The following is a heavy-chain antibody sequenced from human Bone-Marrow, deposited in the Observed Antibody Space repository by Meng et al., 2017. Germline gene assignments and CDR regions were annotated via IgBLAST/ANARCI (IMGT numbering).Heavy chain of an antibody. D-gene: IGHD6-19*01. CDR1: GFTVSSNY. J-gene: IGHJ4*02. V-gene: IGHV3-66*02. CDR2: IYSGGST. CDR3: ASSFSRGWLGRKYFDY. Sequence: GESLKISCAASGFTVSSNYMSWLRQAPGKGLEWVSVIYSGGSTYYADPVKGRFTISRDNSKNTLYLQMNSLRAEDTAVYYCASSFSRGWLGRKYFDYWGQGTLVTVSS.